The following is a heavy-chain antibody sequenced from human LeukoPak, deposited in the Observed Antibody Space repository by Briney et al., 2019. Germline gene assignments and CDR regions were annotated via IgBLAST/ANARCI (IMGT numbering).Heavy chain of an antibody. CDR1: GFTFSSYS. J-gene: IGHJ4*02. Sequence: GGSLGLSCTASGFTFSSYSMNWVRRAPGKGLEWVSFTKNKTNGGTTEYAASVKGRFTISRDDSKSIAYLQMNSLKTEDTAVYYCTTEDDFWSGYSPIDYWGQGTLVTVSS. V-gene: IGHV3-49*04. CDR2: TKNKTNGGTT. D-gene: IGHD3-3*01. CDR3: TTEDDFWSGYSPIDY.